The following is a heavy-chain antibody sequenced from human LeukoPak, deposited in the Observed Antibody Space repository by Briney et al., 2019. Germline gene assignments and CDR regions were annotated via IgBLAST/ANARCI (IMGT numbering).Heavy chain of an antibody. CDR3: AREAVAVAGHFDY. CDR2: INQSGST. V-gene: IGHV4-34*01. J-gene: IGHJ4*02. CDR1: GGSFSGYY. D-gene: IGHD6-19*01. Sequence: SETLSLTCAVYGGSFSGYYWTWIRQPPGEGLEWIGEINQSGSTNYNPSLKSRVTISVDTSKNQFSLKLSSVTAADTAVYYCAREAVAVAGHFDYWGQGTLVTVSS.